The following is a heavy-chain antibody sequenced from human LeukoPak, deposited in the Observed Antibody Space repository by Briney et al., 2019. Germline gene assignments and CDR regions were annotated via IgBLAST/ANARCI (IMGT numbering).Heavy chain of an antibody. Sequence: GASVKVSCKASGYTFTSYGISWVRQAPGQGLEWMGWISAYNGNTNYAQKLQGRVTMTTDTSTSTAYMELRSLRSDDTAVYYCARDLSQNSITMVRGVTYYFDYWGQGTLVTVSS. J-gene: IGHJ4*02. D-gene: IGHD3-10*01. CDR3: ARDLSQNSITMVRGVTYYFDY. CDR2: ISAYNGNT. CDR1: GYTFTSYG. V-gene: IGHV1-18*01.